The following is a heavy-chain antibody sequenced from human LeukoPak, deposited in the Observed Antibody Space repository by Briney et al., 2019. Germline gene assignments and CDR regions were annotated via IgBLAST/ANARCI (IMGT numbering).Heavy chain of an antibody. CDR1: EFTFSSYG. CDR3: ARDRRPYYYGSGSFFDY. J-gene: IGHJ4*02. V-gene: IGHV3-33*01. Sequence: GGSLRLSCAASEFTFSSYGIHWVRQAPGKGLEWVAVIWYDGSNKYYADSVKGRFTISRDNSKNTLYLQMNSLRAEDTAVYYCARDRRPYYYGSGSFFDYWGQGTLVTVSS. D-gene: IGHD3-10*01. CDR2: IWYDGSNK.